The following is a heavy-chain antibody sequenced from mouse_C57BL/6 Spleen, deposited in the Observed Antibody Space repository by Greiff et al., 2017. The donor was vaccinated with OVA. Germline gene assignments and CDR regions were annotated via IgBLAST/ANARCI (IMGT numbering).Heavy chain of an antibody. CDR2: INYDGSST. J-gene: IGHJ1*03. CDR3: ARAGDWYFDV. Sequence: EVKLMESEGGLVQPGSSMKLSRTASGFTFSDYYMAWVRQVPEKGLEWVANINYDGSSTYYLDSLKNRFIISRDNAKNILYLQMSSLKSEDKATYYCARAGDWYFDVWGTGNTVTVSS. V-gene: IGHV5-16*01. CDR1: GFTFSDYY.